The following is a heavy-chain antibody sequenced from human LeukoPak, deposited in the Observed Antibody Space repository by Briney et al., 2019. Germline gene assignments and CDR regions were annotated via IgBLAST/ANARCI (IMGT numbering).Heavy chain of an antibody. V-gene: IGHV1-46*01. CDR1: GYTFTSYY. CDR2: INPRDGST. Sequence: ASVKVSCKASGYTFTSYYMHWVRQAPGQGLEWMGIINPRDGSTSYAQNFQGRVTVTRDTSTTTVHMELRGLRSEDTAVYYCARDQEGLDYWGQGTVVTVSS. CDR3: ARDQEGLDY. J-gene: IGHJ4*02.